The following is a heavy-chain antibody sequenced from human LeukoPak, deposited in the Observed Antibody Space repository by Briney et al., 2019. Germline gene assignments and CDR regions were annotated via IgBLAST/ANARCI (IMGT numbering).Heavy chain of an antibody. CDR3: ARSALSGIDYYYGMDV. D-gene: IGHD6-13*01. J-gene: IGHJ6*02. CDR2: ISAYNGNT. CDR1: GYTFTSYG. Sequence: ASVKVSCKASGYTFTSYGISWVRQAPGQGLEWMGWISAYNGNTNYAQKFQGRVTITADKSTSTAYMELSSLRSEDTAVYYCARSALSGIDYYYGMDVWGQGTTVTVSS. V-gene: IGHV1-18*01.